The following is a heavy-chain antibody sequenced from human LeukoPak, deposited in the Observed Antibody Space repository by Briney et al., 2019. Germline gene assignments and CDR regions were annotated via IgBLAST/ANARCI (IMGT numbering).Heavy chain of an antibody. CDR2: ISYDGSNK. CDR1: GFTFSSYA. J-gene: IGHJ4*02. V-gene: IGHV3-30-3*01. D-gene: IGHD1-26*01. Sequence: LAGGSLRLSCAASGFTFSSYAMHWVRQAPGKGLEWVAVISYDGSNKYYADSVKGRFTISRDNSKNTLYLQMNSLRAEDTAVYYCAGDNYRWELHTTFGYWGQGTLVTVSS. CDR3: AGDNYRWELHTTFGY.